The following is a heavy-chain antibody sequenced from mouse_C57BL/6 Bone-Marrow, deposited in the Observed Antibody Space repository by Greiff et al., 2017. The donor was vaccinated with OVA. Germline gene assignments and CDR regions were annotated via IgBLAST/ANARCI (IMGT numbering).Heavy chain of an antibody. V-gene: IGHV14-4*01. J-gene: IGHJ2*01. CDR1: GFNIKDDY. CDR3: TSTVALDY. Sequence: VQLQQSGAELVRPGASVKLSCTASGFNIKDDYMHWVKQRPEQGLEWIGWIDPENGDTEYASKFQGKATITADTSSNTAYLQLSSLTNEDSAVYYCTSTVALDYWGQGTTLTVSS. D-gene: IGHD1-1*01. CDR2: IDPENGDT.